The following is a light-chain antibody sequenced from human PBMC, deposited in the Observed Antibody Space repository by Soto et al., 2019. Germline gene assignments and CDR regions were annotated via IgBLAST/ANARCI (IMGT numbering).Light chain of an antibody. V-gene: IGKV3-20*01. CDR2: GAS. CDR1: QSVSSSY. J-gene: IGKJ4*01. CDR3: QQVNVYPST. Sequence: EIVLTQSPGTLSLSPGEIATLSCRASQSVSSSYLAWYQQKPGQAPRIIIYGASSRATGIPDRFSGSGSGTDFTLTISSLQPEDVATYYCQQVNVYPSTFGGGTKVDIK.